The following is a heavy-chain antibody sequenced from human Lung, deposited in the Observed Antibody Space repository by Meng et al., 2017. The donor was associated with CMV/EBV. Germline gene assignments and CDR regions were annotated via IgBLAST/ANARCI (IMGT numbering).Heavy chain of an antibody. CDR1: GGSISSYY. CDR2: IYYSGST. D-gene: IGHD1-7*01. CDR3: ARGNWNYDY. Sequence: SCTVSGGSISSYYWSWIRQPPGKGLEWIGYIYYSGSTNYNPSLKSRVTISVDTSKNQFSLKLSSVTAADAAVYYCARGNWNYDYWGQGTLVTVSS. V-gene: IGHV4-59*01. J-gene: IGHJ4*02.